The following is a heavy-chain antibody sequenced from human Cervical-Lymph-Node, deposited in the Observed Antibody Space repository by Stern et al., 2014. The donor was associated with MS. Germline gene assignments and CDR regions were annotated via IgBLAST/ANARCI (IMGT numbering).Heavy chain of an antibody. CDR3: ARAGTYYDFWRMVRYSYGMDV. CDR1: GFTFSSYG. V-gene: IGHV3-30*05. D-gene: IGHD3-3*01. J-gene: IGHJ6*02. Sequence: VQLVESGGGVVQPGRSLRLSCAASGFTFSSYGMHWVRQAPGKGLEWVAVISYDGSNKYYAASLRGRFTISRDTSNTTLYLDMNSLRPEETAVYYCARAGTYYDFWRMVRYSYGMDVWGQGTTVTVSS. CDR2: ISYDGSNK.